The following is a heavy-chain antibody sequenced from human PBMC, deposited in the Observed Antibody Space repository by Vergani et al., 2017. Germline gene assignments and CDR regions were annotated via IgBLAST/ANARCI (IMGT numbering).Heavy chain of an antibody. CDR1: RGSFSGYY. V-gene: IGHV4-34*01. CDR2: INHSGST. CDR3: ARLYYYDSSGYYLESHNYYYGMDV. J-gene: IGHJ6*02. D-gene: IGHD3-22*01. Sequence: QVQLQQWGAGLLKPSETLSLTCAVYRGSFSGYYCSLIRQPPGKGLEWIGEINHSGSTNYSPSFQGHVTISADKSISTAYLQWSSLKASDTAMYYCARLYYYDSSGYYLESHNYYYGMDVWGQGTTVTVSS.